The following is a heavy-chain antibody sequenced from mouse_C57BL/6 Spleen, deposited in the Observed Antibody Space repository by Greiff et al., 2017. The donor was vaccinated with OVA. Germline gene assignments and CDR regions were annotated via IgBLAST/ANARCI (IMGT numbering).Heavy chain of an antibody. J-gene: IGHJ4*01. CDR1: GFTFSSYA. CDR2: ISSGGDYI. CDR3: TRERGYGNYVYYAMDY. Sequence: EVKLVESGEGLVKPGGSLKLSCAASGFTFSSYAMSWVRQTPEKRLEWVAYISSGGDYIYYADTVKGRFTISRDNARNTLYLQMSSLKSEDTAMYYCTRERGYGNYVYYAMDYWGQGTSVTVSS. D-gene: IGHD2-10*02. V-gene: IGHV5-9-1*02.